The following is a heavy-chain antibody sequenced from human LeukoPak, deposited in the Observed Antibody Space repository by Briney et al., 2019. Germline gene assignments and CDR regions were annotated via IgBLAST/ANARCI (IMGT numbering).Heavy chain of an antibody. Sequence: GSLRLSCAASGFTFSSYAMSWVRQAPGKGLEWVSGISGSDGSTNYAGSVKGRFTISRENSKNTLYLQMNSLRAEDTAVYYCAKDSAKKYDDYWGQGTLVTVSS. V-gene: IGHV3-23*01. CDR2: ISGSDGST. D-gene: IGHD2/OR15-2a*01. J-gene: IGHJ4*02. CDR3: AKDSAKKYDDY. CDR1: GFTFSSYA.